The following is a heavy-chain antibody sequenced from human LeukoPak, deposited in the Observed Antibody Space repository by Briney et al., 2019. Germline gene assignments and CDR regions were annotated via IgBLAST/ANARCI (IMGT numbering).Heavy chain of an antibody. D-gene: IGHD3-10*01. Sequence: ASVKVSCKASGYTFTGYYLHWVRQAPGQGPEWMGWINPNTGDTYYVQKFQGRVTMTRDTSTTTAYMELSRLRTDDTAAFFCTVWFGELLGNYNYMDVWGNGTTVTVSS. CDR3: TVWFGELLGNYNYMDV. CDR2: INPNTGDT. J-gene: IGHJ6*03. V-gene: IGHV1-2*02. CDR1: GYTFTGYY.